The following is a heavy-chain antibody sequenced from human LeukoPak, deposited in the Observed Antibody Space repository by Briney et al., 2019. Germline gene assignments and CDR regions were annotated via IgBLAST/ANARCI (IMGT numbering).Heavy chain of an antibody. CDR3: AKAMGGGYYFDY. Sequence: GESLRLSCAASGFTFSSYAMSWVRQAPGKGLEWVSAISGSGGSTYYADSVKGRFTISRDNSKNTLYLQMNSLRAEDTAVYYCAKAMGGGYYFDYWGQGTLVTVSS. D-gene: IGHD1-26*01. CDR2: ISGSGGST. V-gene: IGHV3-23*01. CDR1: GFTFSSYA. J-gene: IGHJ4*02.